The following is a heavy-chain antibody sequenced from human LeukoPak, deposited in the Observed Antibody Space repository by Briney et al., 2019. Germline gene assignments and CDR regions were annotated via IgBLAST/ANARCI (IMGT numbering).Heavy chain of an antibody. D-gene: IGHD4-17*01. V-gene: IGHV4-59*13. CDR1: GGSISPYY. Sequence: SETLSLTCTVSGGSISPYYWSWIRQPPGKGLGWIGYIYYSGSTNYNPSLKSRVTISVDTSKNQFSLKLSSVTAADTAVYYCARVQSDYPFDYWGQGTLVTVSS. CDR3: ARVQSDYPFDY. J-gene: IGHJ4*02. CDR2: IYYSGST.